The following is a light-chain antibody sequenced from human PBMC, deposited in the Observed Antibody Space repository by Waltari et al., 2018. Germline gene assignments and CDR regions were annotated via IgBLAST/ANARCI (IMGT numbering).Light chain of an antibody. CDR3: QQGDSFPPT. CDR1: QVISKW. V-gene: IGKV1-12*01. Sequence: DIQLTQSPSSASASVADSVTTTCRAGQVISKWLAWYQLKPGKAPRLLIYAASTLQTGVPSRFSGGGSGTDFTLTINNLQPEDFAIYFCQQGDSFPPTFGQGTKVEVK. J-gene: IGKJ1*01. CDR2: AAS.